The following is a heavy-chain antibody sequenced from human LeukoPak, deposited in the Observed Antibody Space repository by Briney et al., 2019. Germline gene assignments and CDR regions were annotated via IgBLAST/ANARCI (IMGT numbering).Heavy chain of an antibody. D-gene: IGHD3-10*01. V-gene: IGHV4-34*01. Sequence: SETLSLTCAVYGGSFSGYYWRWIRQPPGKGLEWIGEINHSGSTNYNPSLKSRVTISVDTSKNQFSLKLSSVTAADTAVYYCARYPLDWLRGYYYYGMDVWGQGTTVTVSS. J-gene: IGHJ6*02. CDR1: GGSFSGYY. CDR3: ARYPLDWLRGYYYYGMDV. CDR2: INHSGST.